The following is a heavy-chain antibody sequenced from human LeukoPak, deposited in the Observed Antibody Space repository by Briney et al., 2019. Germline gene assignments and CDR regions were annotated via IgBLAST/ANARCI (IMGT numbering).Heavy chain of an antibody. V-gene: IGHV3-30*02. Sequence: PGGSLLLSCAASGFPFGRCDMQWVRQAPGKGLEWVAFVLYDGSLRYYADSVKGRFTISRGTATDSVFLQINSLRADDTAVYYCARDDDTGSYFGQDVFDIWGQGTMVTVAS. CDR3: ARDDDTGSYFGQDVFDI. CDR2: VLYDGSLR. J-gene: IGHJ3*02. D-gene: IGHD1-26*01. CDR1: GFPFGRCD.